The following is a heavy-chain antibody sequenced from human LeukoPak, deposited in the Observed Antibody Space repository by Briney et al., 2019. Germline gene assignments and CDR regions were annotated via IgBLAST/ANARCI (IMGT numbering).Heavy chain of an antibody. CDR1: GYTFTSYY. J-gene: IGHJ4*02. CDR3: ARDLEDATEDY. CDR2: INPSGGST. Sequence: ASVKVSCKASGYTFTSYYMHWVRQAPGQGLEWMGIINPSGGSTSYAKKFQGRVTMTRDTSTSTVYMELSSLRSEDTAVYYCARDLEDATEDYWGQGTLVTVSS. V-gene: IGHV1-46*01.